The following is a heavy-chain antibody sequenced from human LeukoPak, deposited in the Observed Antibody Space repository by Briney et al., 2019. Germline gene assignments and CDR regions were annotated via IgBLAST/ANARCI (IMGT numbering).Heavy chain of an antibody. CDR1: GDGVSNKNAA. CDR2: TYYRSKWYK. CDR3: AGGIAAGGFDY. J-gene: IGHJ4*02. V-gene: IGHV6-1*01. D-gene: IGHD6-13*01. Sequence: TSQTLSLTCAISGDGVSNKNAAWNWIRQSPVRGLEWLVRTYYRSKWYKEDAVAVKSRIAINPDAPKIQFTMQLNSVTPEDTAVYYCAGGIAAGGFDYWGQGTLVTVSS.